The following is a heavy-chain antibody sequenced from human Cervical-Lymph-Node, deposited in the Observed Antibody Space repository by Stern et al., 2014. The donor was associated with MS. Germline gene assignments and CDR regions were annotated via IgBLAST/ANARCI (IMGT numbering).Heavy chain of an antibody. J-gene: IGHJ1*01. D-gene: IGHD1-26*01. Sequence: QVQLQQWGAGLLKPSETLSLTCAVYGGSFSGYYWSWIRQPPGKGLEWIGEINHRGSTNYNPSLKSRVTISVDTSKNQFSLKLSSVTAADTAVYYCARAGGIVGATTEYFQHWGQGTLVTVSS. CDR2: INHRGST. CDR1: GGSFSGYY. V-gene: IGHV4-34*01. CDR3: ARAGGIVGATTEYFQH.